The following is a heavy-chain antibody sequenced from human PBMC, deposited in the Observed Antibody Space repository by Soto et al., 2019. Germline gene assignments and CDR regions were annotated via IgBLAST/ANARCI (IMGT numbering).Heavy chain of an antibody. D-gene: IGHD2-2*01. J-gene: IGHJ6*03. V-gene: IGHV4-59*08. CDR3: ARGYCSSTSCYGYYYYMDV. CDR2: IYYSGST. CDR1: GGSISSYY. Sequence: SSETLSLTCTVSGGSISSYYWSWIRQPPGKGLEWIGYIYYSGSTNYNPSLKSRVTISVDTSKNQFSLKLSSVTAADTAVYYCARGYCSSTSCYGYYYYMDVWGKGTTVTVSS.